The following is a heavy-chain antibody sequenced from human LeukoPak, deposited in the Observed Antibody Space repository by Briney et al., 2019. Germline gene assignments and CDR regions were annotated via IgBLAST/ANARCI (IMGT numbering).Heavy chain of an antibody. V-gene: IGHV3-23*01. J-gene: IGHJ4*02. Sequence: GGSLRLSCAASGFTFSSYAMSWVRQAPGKGLEWVSAISGSGGSTYYADSVKGRFTISRDNSKNTLYLQMNSLRAEDTAVYYCAREGYCSGGSCYQYYFDYWGQGTLVTVSS. D-gene: IGHD2-15*01. CDR1: GFTFSSYA. CDR2: ISGSGGST. CDR3: AREGYCSGGSCYQYYFDY.